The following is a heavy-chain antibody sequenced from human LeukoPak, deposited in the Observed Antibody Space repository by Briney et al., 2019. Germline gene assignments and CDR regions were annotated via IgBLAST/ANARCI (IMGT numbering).Heavy chain of an antibody. D-gene: IGHD3-10*01. CDR1: GGTFSSYA. CDR3: ARDLYGSGSYRYYYYGMDV. Sequence: ASVKVSCKASGGTFSSYAISWVRQAPGQGLEWMGGIIPILGTANYAQKFQGRVTITADESTSTAYMELSSLRSEDTAVYYCARDLYGSGSYRYYYYGMDVWGQGTTVTVSS. J-gene: IGHJ6*02. CDR2: IIPILGTA. V-gene: IGHV1-69*13.